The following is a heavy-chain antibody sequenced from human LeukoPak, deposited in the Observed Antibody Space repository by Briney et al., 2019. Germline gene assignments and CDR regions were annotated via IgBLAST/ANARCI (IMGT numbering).Heavy chain of an antibody. Sequence: ASVKVSCKASGYTFTSYGISWVRQAPGQGLEWMGWISAYNGNTNYAQKLQGGVTMTTDTSTSTAYMELRSLRSDDTAVYYCASDFYSYYYGSGSSPGCWGQGTLVTVSS. J-gene: IGHJ4*02. CDR2: ISAYNGNT. CDR1: GYTFTSYG. CDR3: ASDFYSYYYGSGSSPGC. V-gene: IGHV1-18*01. D-gene: IGHD3-10*01.